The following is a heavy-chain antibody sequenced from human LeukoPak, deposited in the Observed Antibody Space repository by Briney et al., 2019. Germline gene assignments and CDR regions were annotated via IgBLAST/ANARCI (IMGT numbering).Heavy chain of an antibody. Sequence: SEDPLLTSTVSGGCISSGDYYWRLIRPPPEEGLGLVGYFYYSGSTYYNPPLKSRVTISVDTSKNQFSLKLSSVTAADTAVYYCAGFGRVIILSAFDIWGQGTMVTVSS. D-gene: IGHD3-10*01. J-gene: IGHJ3*02. CDR3: AGFGRVIILSAFDI. V-gene: IGHV4-30-4*01. CDR1: GGCISSGDYY. CDR2: FYYSGST.